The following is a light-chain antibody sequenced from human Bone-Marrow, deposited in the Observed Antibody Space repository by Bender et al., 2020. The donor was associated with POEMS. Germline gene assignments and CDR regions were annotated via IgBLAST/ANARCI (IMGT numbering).Light chain of an antibody. CDR3: SSYTSSNTLV. J-gene: IGLJ3*02. CDR2: EVS. Sequence: QSALTQPASVSGSPGQSITISCTGTSSDVGGYNSVSWFQQHPGQAPKLMISEVSNRPSGVSNRFSGSKSGNTASLTISGLQAEDEADYYCSSYTSSNTLVFGGGTKLTVL. CDR1: SSDVGGYNS. V-gene: IGLV2-14*01.